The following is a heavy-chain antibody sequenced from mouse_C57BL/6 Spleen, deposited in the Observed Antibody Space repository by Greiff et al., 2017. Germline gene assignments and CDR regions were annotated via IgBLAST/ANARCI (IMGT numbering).Heavy chain of an antibody. Sequence: EVKLVESGPELVKPGDTVQISCKATGYSFTGYFLNWVMQSHGKSHEWIGRINPYNGDTFYNQKFKGKATLTVVQSSSTAHMELRSLTSEDSAVYYCARRGDYDDYCAQGTTLSVSS. D-gene: IGHD2-4*01. J-gene: IGHJ2*01. CDR1: GYSFTGYF. CDR2: INPYNGDT. CDR3: ARRGDYDDY. V-gene: IGHV1-20*01.